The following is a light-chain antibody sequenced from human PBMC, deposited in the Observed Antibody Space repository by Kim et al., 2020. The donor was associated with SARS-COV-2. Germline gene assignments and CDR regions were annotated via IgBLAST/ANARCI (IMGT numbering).Light chain of an antibody. CDR2: RNN. CDR1: SSNIGSNY. Sequence: QLVLTQPPSASGTPGQRVTISCSGSSSNIGSNYVYWYQQLPGTAPKLLIYRNNQRPSGVPDRFSGSKSGTSASLAISGLRSEDEADYYCAAWDDSLSGLYVFGTGTKVT. CDR3: AAWDDSLSGLYV. V-gene: IGLV1-47*01. J-gene: IGLJ1*01.